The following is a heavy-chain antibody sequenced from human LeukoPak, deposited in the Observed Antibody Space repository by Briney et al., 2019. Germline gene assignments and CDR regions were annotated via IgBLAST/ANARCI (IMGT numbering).Heavy chain of an antibody. CDR1: GGSFSGYY. CDR2: INHSGST. CDR3: AHLQPGSDY. D-gene: IGHD1-14*01. J-gene: IGHJ4*02. Sequence: PSETLSLTCAVYGGSFSGYYWSWIRQPPGKGLEWIGEINHSGSTNYNPSLKSRVTISVDTSKNQFSLKLSSVTAADTAVYYCAHLQPGSDYWGQGTLVTVSS. V-gene: IGHV4-34*01.